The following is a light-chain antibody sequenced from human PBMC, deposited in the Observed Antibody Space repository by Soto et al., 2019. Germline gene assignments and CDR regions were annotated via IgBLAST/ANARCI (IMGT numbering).Light chain of an antibody. V-gene: IGKV3-20*01. CDR1: QSIKSNF. J-gene: IGKJ2*01. CDR3: QHYGASPSYT. CDR2: GAS. Sequence: EIVLTQSPGTLSLSPGERATLSCRASQSIKSNFLAWYQQKPGQAPRLLMYGASSRATGIPDRFSGSGSGIDFTLIISRLEPEDFAVYYCQHYGASPSYTFGQGTKLEIK.